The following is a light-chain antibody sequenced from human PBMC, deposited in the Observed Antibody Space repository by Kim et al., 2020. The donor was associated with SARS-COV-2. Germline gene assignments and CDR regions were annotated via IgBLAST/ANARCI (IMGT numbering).Light chain of an antibody. CDR3: QQRSNWPLT. V-gene: IGKV3-11*01. Sequence: PGETATLSCRASQSITTFLAWYQQRPGQAPRLLIYDASNRAPGIPARFSGSGSGTDFTLTISSLEPEDFAVYYCQQRSNWPLTFGRGTKVDI. CDR1: QSITTF. J-gene: IGKJ1*01. CDR2: DAS.